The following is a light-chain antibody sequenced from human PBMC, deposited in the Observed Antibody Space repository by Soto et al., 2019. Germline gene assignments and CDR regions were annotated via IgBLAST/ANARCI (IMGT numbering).Light chain of an antibody. J-gene: IGKJ3*01. CDR2: GAS. CDR1: QSVSSN. Sequence: EIVLTQSPGTLSLSPGERATLSCRASQSVSSNLAWYQQKPGQAPRLLIYGASSRATGIPDRFSGSGSGTDFTLTISRLEPEDFAVYYCQHYGNSPPSVTFGPGTKVDIK. CDR3: QHYGNSPPSVT. V-gene: IGKV3-20*01.